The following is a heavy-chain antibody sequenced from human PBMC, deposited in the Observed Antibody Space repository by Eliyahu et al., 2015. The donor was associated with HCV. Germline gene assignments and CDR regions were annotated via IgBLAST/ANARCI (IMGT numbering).Heavy chain of an antibody. D-gene: IGHD6-19*01. CDR1: GYTFTSYY. CDR3: ARDRGRIAVAGGDFDY. CDR2: INPSGGST. J-gene: IGHJ4*02. Sequence: QVQLVQSGAEVKKPGASVKVSCKASGYTFTSYYMHWVRQAPGQGLEWMGIINPSGGSTSYAQKFQGRVTMTRDTSTSTVYMELSSLRSEDTAVYYCARDRGRIAVAGGDFDYWGQGTLVTVSS. V-gene: IGHV1-46*01.